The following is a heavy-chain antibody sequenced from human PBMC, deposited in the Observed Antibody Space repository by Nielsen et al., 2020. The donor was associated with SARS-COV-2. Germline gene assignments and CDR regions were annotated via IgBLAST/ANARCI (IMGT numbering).Heavy chain of an antibody. J-gene: IGHJ4*02. CDR1: GYTFTSYY. CDR2: INPSGGST. Sequence: ASVQVSCKASGYTFTSYYIHWVRQAPGQGLEWMGIINPSGGSTSYAQKFQGRVTMTRNTSTSTVYMELNSLRSEDTAVYYCARYSSGWVGWGQGTLVTVSS. D-gene: IGHD6-19*01. CDR3: ARYSSGWVG. V-gene: IGHV1-46*01.